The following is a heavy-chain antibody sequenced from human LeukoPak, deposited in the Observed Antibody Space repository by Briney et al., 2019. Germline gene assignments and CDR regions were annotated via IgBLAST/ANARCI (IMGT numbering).Heavy chain of an antibody. CDR1: GGSISSYY. V-gene: IGHV4-59*01. J-gene: IGHJ2*01. CDR3: ARSVLGGFYWYFDL. D-gene: IGHD3-16*01. Sequence: ASETLSLTCTVSGGSISSYYWSWIRQPPGKGLEWIGYIYYSGSTNYNPSLKSRVTISVDTSKNQFSLKLSSVTAADTAVYYCARSVLGGFYWYFDLWGRGTLVAVSS. CDR2: IYYSGST.